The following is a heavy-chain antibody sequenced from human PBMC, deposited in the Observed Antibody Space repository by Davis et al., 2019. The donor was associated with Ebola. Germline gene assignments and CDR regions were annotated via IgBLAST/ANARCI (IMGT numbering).Heavy chain of an antibody. CDR2: IYYSGST. V-gene: IGHV4-30-4*01. CDR1: GGSISSGDYY. J-gene: IGHJ6*02. D-gene: IGHD3-10*01. CDR3: ARLPSGTYYYYGMDV. Sequence: PSETLSLTCTVSGGSISSGDYYWSWIRQPPGKGLEWIGYIYYSGSTYYNPSLKSRVTISVDTSKNQFSLKLSSVTAADTAVYYCARLPSGTYYYYGMDVWGQGTTVTVSS.